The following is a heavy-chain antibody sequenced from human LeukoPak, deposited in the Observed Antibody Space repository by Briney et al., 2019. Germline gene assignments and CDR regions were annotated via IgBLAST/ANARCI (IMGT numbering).Heavy chain of an antibody. CDR1: GFFFSDFG. J-gene: IGHJ4*02. CDR2: ISYDGSNK. D-gene: IGHD2-15*01. CDR3: VKDHCSGGSCHSFDF. V-gene: IGHV3-30*18. Sequence: PGKSLRLSCAASGFFFSDFGMLWVRQAPVKGLEWVAFISYDGSNKNYADSVKGRSTISRDNSEKTVYLQMSSLRVEDTAVYYCVKDHCSGGSCHSFDFWGQGTLVTVSS.